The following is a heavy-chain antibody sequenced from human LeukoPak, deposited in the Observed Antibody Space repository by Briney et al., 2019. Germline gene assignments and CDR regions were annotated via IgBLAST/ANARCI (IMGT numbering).Heavy chain of an antibody. Sequence: PGGSLRLSCAASGFTFTSHAMNWVRQAPGKGLEWVSTISGSGGNTYYADSVKGRFTISRDNSNNTLYLQMNSLRVEDTAVYYCAKSPYSSSSGCYYYYMDVWGKGTTVPVSS. CDR3: AKSPYSSSSGCYYYYMDV. CDR2: ISGSGGNT. V-gene: IGHV3-23*01. J-gene: IGHJ6*03. D-gene: IGHD6-6*01. CDR1: GFTFTSHA.